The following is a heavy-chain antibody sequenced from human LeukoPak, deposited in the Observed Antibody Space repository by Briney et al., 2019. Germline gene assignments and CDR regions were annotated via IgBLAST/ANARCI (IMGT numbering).Heavy chain of an antibody. V-gene: IGHV4-4*07. CDR2: IYTSGST. D-gene: IGHD2-15*01. CDR3: ARTYEHCSGGRCYGTGYWYFDL. Sequence: PSETLSLTCTVSGGSSSSYYWNWLRQPAGKGLEWIGRIYTSGSTNYNPSLKSRVTMSVDTSKNQFSLKLNSVTAADTAIYYCARTYEHCSGGRCYGTGYWYFDLWGRGTLVTVSS. CDR1: GGSSSSYY. J-gene: IGHJ2*01.